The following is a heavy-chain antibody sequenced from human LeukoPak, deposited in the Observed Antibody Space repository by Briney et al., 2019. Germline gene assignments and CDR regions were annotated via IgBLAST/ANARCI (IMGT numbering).Heavy chain of an antibody. J-gene: IGHJ4*02. V-gene: IGHV3-48*03. Sequence: PGGSLRLSRAASGFSFSSYEMNWVRQDPGKGLEWVSHMSSDGHVETYVDSVRGRFSMSRDNAKDLLFLQMDGLRAEDTAVYYCARDTLNGPFVISLDYWGQGALVTVSS. D-gene: IGHD3-9*01. CDR2: MSSDGHVE. CDR1: GFSFSSYE. CDR3: ARDTLNGPFVISLDY.